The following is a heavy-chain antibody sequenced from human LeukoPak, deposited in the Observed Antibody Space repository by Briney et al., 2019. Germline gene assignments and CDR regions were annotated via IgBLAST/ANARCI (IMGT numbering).Heavy chain of an antibody. Sequence: GGSLRLSCAASGFTFSSYAMSWVRQAPGKGLEWVSAISGSGGSTYYADSVKGRFTISRDNSKSTLSLQMNSLRVEDTGMYYCARVNCRSSSCYLASYFFDSWGQGTLVTVSS. CDR1: GFTFSSYA. J-gene: IGHJ5*01. D-gene: IGHD2-2*01. CDR2: ISGSGGST. CDR3: ARVNCRSSSCYLASYFFDS. V-gene: IGHV3-23*01.